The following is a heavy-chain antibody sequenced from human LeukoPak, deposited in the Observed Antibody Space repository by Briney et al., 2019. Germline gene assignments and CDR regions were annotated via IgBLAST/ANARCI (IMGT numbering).Heavy chain of an antibody. Sequence: RPSETLSLTCTVSGGSISSYYWSWIRQPPGKGLEWIGYIYCSGSTNYNPSLKSRVTISVDTSKNQFSLKLSSVTAADTAVYYCASIGTTVTTFDYWGQGTLVTVSS. CDR2: IYCSGST. V-gene: IGHV4-59*01. CDR3: ASIGTTVTTFDY. J-gene: IGHJ4*02. D-gene: IGHD4-17*01. CDR1: GGSISSYY.